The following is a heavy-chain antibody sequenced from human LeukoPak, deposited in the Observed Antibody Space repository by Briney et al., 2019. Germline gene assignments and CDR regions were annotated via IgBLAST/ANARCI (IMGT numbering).Heavy chain of an antibody. CDR1: GYTFTGYG. D-gene: IGHD3-16*01. CDR3: ATSKGDGDAFDI. V-gene: IGHV1-18*01. CDR2: ISAYNGNT. J-gene: IGHJ3*02. Sequence: ASVKVSCKASGYTFTGYGIRWVRQAPGQGLEWMGWISAYNGNTNYAQKLQGRVTMTTDTSTSTAYMELRSLRSDDTAVYYCATSKGDGDAFDIWGQGRMVAVSS.